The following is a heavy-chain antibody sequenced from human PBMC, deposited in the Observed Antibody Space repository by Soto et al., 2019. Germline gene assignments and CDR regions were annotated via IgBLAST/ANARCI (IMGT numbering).Heavy chain of an antibody. J-gene: IGHJ4*02. V-gene: IGHV3-30*03. Sequence: GGSLRLSCAASGFTFSNYGMHWVRQAPGEGLEWVAVISYDGSNKYYADSVKGRFTISRDNSKNTLYLQMNSLRAEDTAVYYCATHRRDYFDNWDPGXLVTVYS. CDR1: GFTFSNYG. CDR3: ATHRRDYFDN. CDR2: ISYDGSNK.